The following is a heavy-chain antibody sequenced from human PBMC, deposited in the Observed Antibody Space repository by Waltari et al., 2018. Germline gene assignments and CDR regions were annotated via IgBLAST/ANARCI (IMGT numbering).Heavy chain of an antibody. CDR3: AGLTPPPNVLAAAGTGG. V-gene: IGHV3-48*01. CDR1: GFTFSSYS. D-gene: IGHD6-13*01. J-gene: IGHJ4*02. CDR2: ISSSSSTI. Sequence: EVQLVESGGGLVQPGGSLRLSCAASGFTFSSYSMNWVRQAPGKGLEWVSYISSSSSTIYYADSVKGRFTISRNDAKNSLYLQLNILRARDTAMDCCAGLTPPPNVLAAAGTGGWGQGTLVTVSS.